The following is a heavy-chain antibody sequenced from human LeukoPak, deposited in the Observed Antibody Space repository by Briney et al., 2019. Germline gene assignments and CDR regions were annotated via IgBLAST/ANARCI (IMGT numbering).Heavy chain of an antibody. V-gene: IGHV4-28*01. CDR3: ARITDDAFDI. CDR2: IYYSGST. D-gene: IGHD1-14*01. J-gene: IGHJ3*02. CDR1: GYSISSSNW. Sequence: SETLSLTCAVSGYSISSSNWWGWIRQPPGKGPEWIGYIYYSGSTYYSPSLKSRIIMSVDTSKNQFSLKLSSVTAVDTAVYYCARITDDAFDIWGQGTMVTVSS.